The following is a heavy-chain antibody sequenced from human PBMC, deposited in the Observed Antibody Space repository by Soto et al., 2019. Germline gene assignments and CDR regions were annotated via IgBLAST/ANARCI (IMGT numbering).Heavy chain of an antibody. J-gene: IGHJ5*02. Sequence: SETLSLTCTISGDSIGTHYWSWIRQPPRKGLEWIGYIYYTGSTKFNPSLQSRVTMSVDTSKNQFSLRLSSVTAADTAVYYCARSSYYYDSSGYFFSWFDPWGQGTLVTVS. CDR2: IYYTGST. D-gene: IGHD3-22*01. V-gene: IGHV4-59*08. CDR1: GDSIGTHY. CDR3: ARSSYYYDSSGYFFSWFDP.